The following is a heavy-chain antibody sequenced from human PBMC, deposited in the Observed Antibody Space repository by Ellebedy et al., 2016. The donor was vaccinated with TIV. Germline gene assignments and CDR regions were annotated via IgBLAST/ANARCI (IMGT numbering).Heavy chain of an antibody. Sequence: GGSLRLXXAASGFTFSSYGMHWVRQAPGKGLEWVAVISYDGSNKYYADSVKGRFTISRDNSKNTLYLQMNSLRAEDTAVYYCAKDHRQQTIVRGVTSLDPWGQGTLVTVSS. V-gene: IGHV3-30*18. D-gene: IGHD3-10*01. J-gene: IGHJ5*02. CDR3: AKDHRQQTIVRGVTSLDP. CDR2: ISYDGSNK. CDR1: GFTFSSYG.